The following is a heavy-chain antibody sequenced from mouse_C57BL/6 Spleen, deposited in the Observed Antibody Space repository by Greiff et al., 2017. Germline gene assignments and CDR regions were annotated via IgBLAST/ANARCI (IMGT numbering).Heavy chain of an antibody. CDR3: ARGDYDVDFDY. D-gene: IGHD2-4*01. CDR1: GFTFSDYG. Sequence: EVKVVGSGGGLVKPGGSLKLSCAASGFTFSDYGMHWVRQAPEKGLEWVAYISSGSSAIYYADTVKGRFTISRDNAKNTLFLQMTSLRSEDTAMYYCARGDYDVDFDYWGQGTTLTVSS. V-gene: IGHV5-17*01. J-gene: IGHJ2*01. CDR2: ISSGSSAI.